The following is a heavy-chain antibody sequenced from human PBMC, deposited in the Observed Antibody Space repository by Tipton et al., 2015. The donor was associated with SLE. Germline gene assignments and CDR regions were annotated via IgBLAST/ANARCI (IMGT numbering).Heavy chain of an antibody. J-gene: IGHJ3*02. CDR2: IYYSGTT. Sequence: TLSLTCTVSGDSIRSSRYYWGWIRQPPGKGLEWIGSIYYSGTTYYNPSLKSRVTISVDTSKNQFSLKLSSVTAADTAVFYCARHSTREFSDAFDIWGQGTMVTVSS. CDR1: GDSIRSSRYY. CDR3: ARHSTREFSDAFDI. V-gene: IGHV4-39*07. D-gene: IGHD3-10*01.